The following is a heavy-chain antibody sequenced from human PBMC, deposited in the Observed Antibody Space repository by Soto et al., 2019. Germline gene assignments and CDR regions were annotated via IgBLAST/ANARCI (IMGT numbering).Heavy chain of an antibody. CDR2: ISRSGRGSA. Sequence: EVQLLESGGALVQPGGSLRLSCAASGFTFNSYVMTWVRQAPGEGLEWVSSISRSGRGSAYYADSVKGRFTISRDNSENTLFLQMNNLRDEDTALYYCARGRYLDSSEYGVANLPFDHWGRGTLVTVSS. V-gene: IGHV3-23*01. CDR1: GFTFNSYV. J-gene: IGHJ4*02. CDR3: ARGRYLDSSEYGVANLPFDH. D-gene: IGHD3-22*01.